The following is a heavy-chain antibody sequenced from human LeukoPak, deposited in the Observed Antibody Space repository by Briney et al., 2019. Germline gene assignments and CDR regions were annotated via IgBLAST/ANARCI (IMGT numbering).Heavy chain of an antibody. Sequence: AGSLRLSCAVSGITLSNYGMSWVRQPPGKGLEWIAGISGSGGATNYADSVKGRFTISRDNPKNTLYLQMNSLRAEDTAVYFCAKRGVVIRVILVGFHKEAYYFDSWGQGALVTVSS. D-gene: IGHD3-22*01. V-gene: IGHV3-23*01. CDR1: GITLSNYG. J-gene: IGHJ4*02. CDR2: ISGSGGAT. CDR3: AKRGVVIRVILVGFHKEAYYFDS.